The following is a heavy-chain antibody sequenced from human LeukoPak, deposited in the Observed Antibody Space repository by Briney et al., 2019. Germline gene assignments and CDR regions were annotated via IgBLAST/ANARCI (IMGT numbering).Heavy chain of an antibody. D-gene: IGHD4-11*01. V-gene: IGHV3-49*03. CDR1: GFTFGDYA. J-gene: IGHJ4*02. CDR2: IRGKGSGGST. Sequence: GGSLILSCTASGFTFGDYAMSWFRQAPGKGLEWVGFIRGKGSGGSTEYAASVKGRFTISRDDSRSMAYLQMDGLRTEDTAVYYCTRERDYTDEYWGQGTLVTVSS. CDR3: TRERDYTDEY.